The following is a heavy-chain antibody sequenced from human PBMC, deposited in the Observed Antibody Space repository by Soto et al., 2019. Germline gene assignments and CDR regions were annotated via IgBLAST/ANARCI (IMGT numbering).Heavy chain of an antibody. J-gene: IGHJ5*02. CDR2: ISSSSGYK. CDR3: ARDCSGGSCHSYPPVNWFDP. Sequence: GGSLRLSCAASGFSFSTYSMNWVRQTPGKGLEWVSSISSSSGYKYYADSVKGRFTISRDNAKNSLYLQMNSLRAEDTAVYYCARDCSGGSCHSYPPVNWFDPWGQGTLVTVSS. CDR1: GFSFSTYS. V-gene: IGHV3-21*01. D-gene: IGHD2-15*01.